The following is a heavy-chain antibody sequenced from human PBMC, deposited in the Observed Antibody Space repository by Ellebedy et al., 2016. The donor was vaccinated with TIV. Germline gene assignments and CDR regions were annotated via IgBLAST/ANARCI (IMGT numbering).Heavy chain of an antibody. CDR3: ARDPTHGRGWFDP. V-gene: IGHV4-34*01. D-gene: IGHD3-10*01. Sequence: SETLSLTCAVYGGSFSGYYWSWIRQPPGKGLEWIGEINHSGSTNYNPSLKSRVTVSVDTSKNQFSLKLSSVTAADTAVYYCARDPTHGRGWFDPWGQGTLVTVSS. J-gene: IGHJ5*02. CDR1: GGSFSGYY. CDR2: INHSGST.